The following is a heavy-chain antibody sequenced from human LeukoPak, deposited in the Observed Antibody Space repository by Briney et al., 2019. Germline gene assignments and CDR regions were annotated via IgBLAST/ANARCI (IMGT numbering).Heavy chain of an antibody. CDR2: ISSSSNHI. V-gene: IGHV3-21*01. D-gene: IGHD2-21*02. Sequence: GGSLRLSCAASGFTFSSYYMNWVRQAPGKGLEWVSSISSSSNHIYYADSVKGRFTISRDNAKNSLYLQMNSLRVEDTAVYYCARPAYCGGNCYYFPDYWGQGTLITVSS. CDR1: GFTFSSYY. CDR3: ARPAYCGGNCYYFPDY. J-gene: IGHJ4*02.